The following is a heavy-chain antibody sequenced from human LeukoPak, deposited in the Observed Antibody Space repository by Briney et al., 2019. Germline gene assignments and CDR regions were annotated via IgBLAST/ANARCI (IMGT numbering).Heavy chain of an antibody. J-gene: IGHJ6*03. Sequence: SETLSLTCTASGGSISSYYWSWIRQPAGKGLEWIGCIFTSGSTHYNPSLKSRVTMSVDTSKNQFSLRLSSVTAADTAVYYCARVYDKDVWGKGTTVTVSS. V-gene: IGHV4-4*07. CDR3: ARVYDKDV. CDR2: IFTSGST. CDR1: GGSISSYY.